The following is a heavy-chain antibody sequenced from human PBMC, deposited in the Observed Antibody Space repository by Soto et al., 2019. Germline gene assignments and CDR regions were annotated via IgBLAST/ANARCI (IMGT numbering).Heavy chain of an antibody. Sequence: SETLSLTCIVSGESISSSSYYWGWIRQPPGKGLEWIGSIYYSGRTYYNPSFKSRVTISIDTSKNQFSLKLSSVTATDTAVYYRARQRPTVVTQAYFDHWGQGALVPVSS. CDR2: IYYSGRT. CDR1: GESISSSSYY. CDR3: ARQRPTVVTQAYFDH. D-gene: IGHD2-21*02. J-gene: IGHJ4*02. V-gene: IGHV4-39*01.